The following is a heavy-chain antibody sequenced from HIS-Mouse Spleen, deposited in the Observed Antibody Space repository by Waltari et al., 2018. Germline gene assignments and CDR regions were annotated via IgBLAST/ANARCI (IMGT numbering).Heavy chain of an antibody. J-gene: IGHJ2*01. V-gene: IGHV4-39*07. CDR3: AREIPYSSSWYDWYFDL. Sequence: QLQLQESGPGLVKPSETLSLTCTVSGGSISSSSYYWGWIRQPPGKGLEWIGSIYYSGCTSYNPSLKLRVTISVDTSKNQFSLKLSSVTAADTAVYYCAREIPYSSSWYDWYFDLWGRGTLVTVSS. D-gene: IGHD6-13*01. CDR1: GGSISSSSYY. CDR2: IYYSGCT.